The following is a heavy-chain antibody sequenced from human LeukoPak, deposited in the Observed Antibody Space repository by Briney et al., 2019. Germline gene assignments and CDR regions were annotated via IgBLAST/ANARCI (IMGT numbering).Heavy chain of an antibody. D-gene: IGHD3-10*01. CDR1: GFTFSTHA. Sequence: GGSLRLSCAATGFTFSTHAMTWVRQAPGKGLEWVSAISISDSTYYADSVKGRFTISRDNSKNTLYLQMNSLRAEDTPVYYCAKEVRPNDYWGQGILVTVSS. CDR3: AKEVRPNDY. J-gene: IGHJ4*02. V-gene: IGHV3-23*01. CDR2: ISISDST.